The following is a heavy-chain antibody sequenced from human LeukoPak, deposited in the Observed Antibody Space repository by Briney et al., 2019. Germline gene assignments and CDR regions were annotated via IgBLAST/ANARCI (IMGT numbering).Heavy chain of an antibody. CDR1: GGSFSGYY. D-gene: IGHD3-10*01. CDR2: INHSGST. J-gene: IGHJ5*02. V-gene: IGHV4-34*01. CDR3: ARGSRMVRGIIHWFDP. Sequence: SETLSLTCAVYGGSFSGYYWSWIRQPPGKGLEWIGEINHSGSTNYNPSLESRVTISVDTSKNQFSLKLSSVTAADTAVYYCARGSRMVRGIIHWFDPWGQGTLVTVSS.